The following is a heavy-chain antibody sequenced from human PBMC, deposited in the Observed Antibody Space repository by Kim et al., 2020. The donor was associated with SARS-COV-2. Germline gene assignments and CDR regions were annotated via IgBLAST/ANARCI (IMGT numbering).Heavy chain of an antibody. V-gene: IGHV3-15*01. CDR3: VKNPYSSLFDI. Sequence: GGSLRLSCETSGFTFSDAWMSWVRQAPGRGLEWVGRIKNKNDGERTNYAAPVKGRFTVSRDDSKNTLYLQMNSLKTEDTAVYYCVKNPYSSLFDIWGQGTMVTVSS. J-gene: IGHJ3*02. CDR2: IKNKNDGERT. D-gene: IGHD3-22*01. CDR1: GFTFSDAW.